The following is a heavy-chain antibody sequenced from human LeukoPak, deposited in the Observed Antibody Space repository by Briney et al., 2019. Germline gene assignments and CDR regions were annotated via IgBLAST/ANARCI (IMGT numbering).Heavy chain of an antibody. CDR3: ARGELEFDY. CDR2: IHYSGST. V-gene: IGHV4-59*01. CDR1: GDSISSDC. Sequence: SETLSLTCTVSGDSISSDCWNWIRQPPGKGLEWIGYIHYSGSTYYNPSLKSRVTISVDTSKNQFSLKLSSVTAADTAVYYCARGELEFDYWGQGTLVTVSS. D-gene: IGHD1-1*01. J-gene: IGHJ4*02.